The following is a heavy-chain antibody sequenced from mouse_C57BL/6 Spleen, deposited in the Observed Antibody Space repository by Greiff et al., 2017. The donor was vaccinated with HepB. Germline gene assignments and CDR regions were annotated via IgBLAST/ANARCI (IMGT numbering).Heavy chain of an antibody. CDR1: GYAFTNYL. Sequence: VQLQQSGAELVRPGTSVKVSCKASGYAFTNYLIEWVKQRPGQGLEWIGVINPGSGGTNYNEKFKGKATLTADKSSSTAYMQLSSLTSEDSAVYFCARHYYGSSYWYFDVWGTVTTVTVSS. D-gene: IGHD1-1*01. CDR2: INPGSGGT. CDR3: ARHYYGSSYWYFDV. V-gene: IGHV1-54*01. J-gene: IGHJ1*03.